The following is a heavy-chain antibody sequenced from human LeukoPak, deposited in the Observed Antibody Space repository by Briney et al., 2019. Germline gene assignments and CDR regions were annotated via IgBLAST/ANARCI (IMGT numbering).Heavy chain of an antibody. V-gene: IGHV1-46*01. Sequence: ASVIVSCKASGYTFTGYYMHWVRQAPGQGLEWMGLINPTGGSTGYAQKFQGRVTMTRDMSTSTDYMELSSLRSEDTAIYYCARDNSVGDNAWWFDPWGQGTLVTVSS. J-gene: IGHJ5*02. CDR3: ARDNSVGDNAWWFDP. D-gene: IGHD1-26*01. CDR2: INPTGGST. CDR1: GYTFTGYY.